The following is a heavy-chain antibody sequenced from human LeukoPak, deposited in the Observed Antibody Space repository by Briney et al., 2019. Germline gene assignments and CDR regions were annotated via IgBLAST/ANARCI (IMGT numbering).Heavy chain of an antibody. CDR3: ATSTVMNEYCFDY. CDR2: VYFGGST. D-gene: IGHD4-17*01. Sequence: SETLSLTCTVSGGSISNTSHYWGWIRQPPGKILEWIGSVYFGGSTYYNPSLKSRLTISVDKSKNQVSLNLNSVTAADTAVYYCATSTVMNEYCFDYWAQGTLVTVSS. V-gene: IGHV4-39*07. J-gene: IGHJ4*02. CDR1: GGSISNTSHY.